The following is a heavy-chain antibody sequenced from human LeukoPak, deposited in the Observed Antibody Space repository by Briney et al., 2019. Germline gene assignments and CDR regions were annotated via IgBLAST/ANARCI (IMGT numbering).Heavy chain of an antibody. J-gene: IGHJ5*02. Sequence: SETLSLTCTVSGGSISSGSYYWSWIRQPAGKGLKWIGRIYTSGSTNYNPSLKSRVTISVDTSKNQFSLKLSSVTAADTAVYYCARDWENWFDPWGQGTLVTVSS. V-gene: IGHV4-61*02. CDR3: ARDWENWFDP. CDR2: IYTSGST. D-gene: IGHD1-26*01. CDR1: GGSISSGSYY.